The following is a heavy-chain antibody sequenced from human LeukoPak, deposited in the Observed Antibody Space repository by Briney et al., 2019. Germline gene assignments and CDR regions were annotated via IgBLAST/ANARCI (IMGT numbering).Heavy chain of an antibody. CDR2: ISGSGGST. CDR3: GRGRYGSERFYFDH. J-gene: IGHJ4*02. CDR1: GFTFSSYA. V-gene: IGHV3-23*01. D-gene: IGHD3-10*01. Sequence: GGSLRLSCAASGFTFSSYAMSWVRQAPGKGLEWVSGISGSGGSTYYADSVKGRFTISRDNSKNTLYLQMNNLRAEDTAVHYCGRGRYGSERFYFDHWGQGTLVTVSS.